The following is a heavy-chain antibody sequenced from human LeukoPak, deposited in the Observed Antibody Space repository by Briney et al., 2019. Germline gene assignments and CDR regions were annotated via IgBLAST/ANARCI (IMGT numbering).Heavy chain of an antibody. V-gene: IGHV3-48*01. CDR3: ARDELNYYYYMDV. CDR1: GFTFSSYE. D-gene: IGHD3-10*01. Sequence: GGSLRLSCAASGFTFSSYEMNWVRQAPGKGLEWVSYINSSSSTIYYADSVKGRFTISRDNAKNSLYLQMNSLRAEDTAVYYCARDELNYYYYMDVWGKGTTVTVSS. CDR2: INSSSSTI. J-gene: IGHJ6*03.